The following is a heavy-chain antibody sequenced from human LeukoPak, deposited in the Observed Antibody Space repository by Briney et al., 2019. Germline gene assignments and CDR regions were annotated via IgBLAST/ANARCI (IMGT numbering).Heavy chain of an antibody. Sequence: PGGSLRLSCAASGFTFSSYAMSWVRQAPGKGLEWVSAISGSGGSTYYADSVKGRFAISRDNSKNTLYLQMSTLRAEDTALYYCAREGRETYSSSDSWGQGTLVTVSS. CDR2: ISGSGGST. CDR3: AREGRETYSSSDS. D-gene: IGHD1-26*01. J-gene: IGHJ4*02. V-gene: IGHV3-23*01. CDR1: GFTFSSYA.